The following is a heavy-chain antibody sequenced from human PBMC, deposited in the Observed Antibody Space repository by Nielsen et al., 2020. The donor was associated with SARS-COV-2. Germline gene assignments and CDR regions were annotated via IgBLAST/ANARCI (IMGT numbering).Heavy chain of an antibody. V-gene: IGHV4-59*01. CDR1: GGSISRYY. J-gene: IGHJ3*01. D-gene: IGHD4-17*01. CDR2: IHHSGST. Sequence: SETLSLTCAISGGSISRYYWTWIRQSSGKGLEWIGYIHHSGSTSYSPSLKSRVHISLDTSQNEFSLKLTSVTAADTAMYYCARDYFGDYLDGFDVWGQGTMVTVSS. CDR3: ARDYFGDYLDGFDV.